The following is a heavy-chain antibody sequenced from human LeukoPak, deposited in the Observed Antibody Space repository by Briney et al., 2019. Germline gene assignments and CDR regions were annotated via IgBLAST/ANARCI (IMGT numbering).Heavy chain of an antibody. D-gene: IGHD3-3*01. CDR2: INSDGSST. CDR3: AREAALYSYDFWSGYFQFDY. Sequence: GGSLRLSCAASGFTFSSYWMHWVRQAPGKGLVWVSRINSDGSSTSYADSVKGRFTISRDNAKNTLYLQMNSLRAEDTAVYYCAREAALYSYDFWSGYFQFDYWGQGTLVTVSS. V-gene: IGHV3-74*01. J-gene: IGHJ4*02. CDR1: GFTFSSYW.